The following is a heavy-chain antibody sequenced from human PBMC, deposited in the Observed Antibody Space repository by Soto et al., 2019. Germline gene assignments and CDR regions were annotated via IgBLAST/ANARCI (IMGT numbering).Heavy chain of an antibody. CDR1: GGSFSGYY. CDR2: VNHSGTT. D-gene: IGHD2-2*01. Sequence: QVQLQQWGAGLLKPSETLSLTCAVYGGSFSGYYWTWIRQSPEKGLEWIGEVNHSGTTYYNPSLTTRVTISVHTHKNQFSLKMSSVTAADTAVYYCARGIGYCSSINCYSSRRLRFDSWGQGTLVTVSS. CDR3: ARGIGYCSSINCYSSRRLRFDS. J-gene: IGHJ4*02. V-gene: IGHV4-34*01.